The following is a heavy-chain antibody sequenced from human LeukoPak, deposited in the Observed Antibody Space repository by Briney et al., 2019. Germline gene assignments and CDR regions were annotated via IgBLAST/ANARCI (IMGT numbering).Heavy chain of an antibody. CDR3: SRLRGYSYGYADY. Sequence: GGSLRLSCAASGFTFSSYSMNWVRQAPGKGLEWVSYISNSGSTIDYADSVKGRFTISRDNAKNSLYLQMDSLRGEDTAVYYCSRLRGYSYGYADYWGQGILVTVSS. CDR1: GFTFSSYS. D-gene: IGHD5-18*01. CDR2: ISNSGSTI. V-gene: IGHV3-48*04. J-gene: IGHJ4*02.